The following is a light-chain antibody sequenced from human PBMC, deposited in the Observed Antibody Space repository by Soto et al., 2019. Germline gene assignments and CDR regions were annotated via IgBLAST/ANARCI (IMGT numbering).Light chain of an antibody. J-gene: IGKJ5*01. CDR1: HDIGSW. Sequence: IQMTQSPCCVSASVGDRVSITCLASHDIGSWLSWYQQKPGKAPQPLIYAVSSLQSGVPSRFSGSGSGTVFTLTISSLQPEDFATYYCQQSYITPITFGQGRRLEVK. CDR3: QQSYITPIT. V-gene: IGKV1-12*01. CDR2: AVS.